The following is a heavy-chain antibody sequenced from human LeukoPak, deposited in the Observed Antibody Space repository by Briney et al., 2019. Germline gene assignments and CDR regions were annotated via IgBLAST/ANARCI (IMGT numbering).Heavy chain of an antibody. D-gene: IGHD1-26*01. CDR2: IYYSGSS. CDR1: GGSMSGNDYY. CDR3: ARGLDVGATYFDY. V-gene: IGHV4-39*07. Sequence: SETLSLTCTVSGGSMSGNDYYWGWIRQPPGKGLEWIGNIYYSGSSYNNPSLKSRVTISVDTSKNQFSLKLSSVTAADTAVYYCARGLDVGATYFDYWGQGTLVTVSS. J-gene: IGHJ4*02.